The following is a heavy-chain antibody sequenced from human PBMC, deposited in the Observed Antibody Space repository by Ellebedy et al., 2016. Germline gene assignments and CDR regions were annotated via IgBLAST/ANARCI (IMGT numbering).Heavy chain of an antibody. Sequence: SETLSLTCTVSGYSISSGYYWGWIRPPPGKGLEWIGSIYHSGSTYYNPSLKSRVTISLDTSKSQFSLRLTSVTAADTAVYYCARRPHYFGSGSPVGRWGQGTLVTVSS. J-gene: IGHJ4*02. CDR1: GYSISSGYY. CDR2: IYHSGST. CDR3: ARRPHYFGSGSPVGR. D-gene: IGHD3-10*01. V-gene: IGHV4-38-2*02.